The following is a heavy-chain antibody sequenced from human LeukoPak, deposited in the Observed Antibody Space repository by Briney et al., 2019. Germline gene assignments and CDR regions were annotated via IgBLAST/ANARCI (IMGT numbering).Heavy chain of an antibody. J-gene: IGHJ5*02. D-gene: IGHD2-2*01. V-gene: IGHV4-59*01. CDR3: ARGGGGYCSSTSCYVDWFDP. Sequence: SETLSLTCTVSGGSISSYYWSWIRQPPGKGLEWIGYIYSSGSTNYNPSLKSRVTISVDTSKNQFSLKLSSVTAADTAVYYCARGGGGYCSSTSCYVDWFDPWGQGTLVTVSS. CDR1: GGSISSYY. CDR2: IYSSGST.